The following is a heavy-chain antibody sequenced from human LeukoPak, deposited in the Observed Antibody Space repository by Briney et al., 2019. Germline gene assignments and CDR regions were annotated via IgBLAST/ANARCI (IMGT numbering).Heavy chain of an antibody. CDR2: IYSGGST. J-gene: IGHJ3*02. V-gene: IGHV3-66*01. D-gene: IGHD6-19*01. Sequence: GGSLRLSCAASGFTFSRNLMTWVRQAPGKGLERVSVIYSGGSTYYADSVKGRFTISRDNSKNTLYLQMNSLRAEDTAVYYCASARIAVAVVGAFDIWGQGTMVTVSS. CDR1: GFTFSRNL. CDR3: ASARIAVAVVGAFDI.